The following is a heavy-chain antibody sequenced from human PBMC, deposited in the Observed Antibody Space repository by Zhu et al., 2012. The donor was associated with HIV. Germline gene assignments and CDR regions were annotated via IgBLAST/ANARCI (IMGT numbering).Heavy chain of an antibody. CDR2: IYYSGST. V-gene: IGHV4-30-4*08. D-gene: IGHD5-18*01. CDR3: ARDPMGDSYGYSI. J-gene: IGHJ6*04. CDR1: GGSISSDDYY. Sequence: QVQLQESGPGLVKPSQTLSLTCTVSGGSISSDDYYWSWIRQPPGKGLEWIGHIYYSGSTYYNPSLKSRVTISLDTSKNQFSLKLSSVTAADTAVYYCARDPMGDSYGYSIWGRGTTVTVSS.